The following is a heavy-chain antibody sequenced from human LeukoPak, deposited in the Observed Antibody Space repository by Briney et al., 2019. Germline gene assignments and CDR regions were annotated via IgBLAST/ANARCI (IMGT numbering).Heavy chain of an antibody. V-gene: IGHV1-46*02. Sequence: ASLKISCKASGDTFNIHYFHWIRQAPGQGLEWMGIINRVDGIRGNAQTFQGRLMLTEDTSTSTAYMELSSLRSEDTAIYYCASEKNYGDKYFDSWGQGTVVTVSS. D-gene: IGHD4-17*01. CDR1: GDTFNIHY. CDR3: ASEKNYGDKYFDS. J-gene: IGHJ4*02. CDR2: INRVDGIR.